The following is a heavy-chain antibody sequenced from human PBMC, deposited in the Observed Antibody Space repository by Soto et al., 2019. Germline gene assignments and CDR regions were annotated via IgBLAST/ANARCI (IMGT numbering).Heavy chain of an antibody. CDR1: GFTFGDYA. J-gene: IGHJ4*02. CDR3: TRDRGYSSSWIYLDY. CDR2: IRSKAYGGTT. V-gene: IGHV3-49*04. D-gene: IGHD6-13*01. Sequence: PGVSLRLSCTASGFTFGDYAMSWVRQAPGKGLEWVGFIRSKAYGGTTEYAASVKGRFTISRDDSKSIAYLQMNSLKTEDTAVYERTRDRGYSSSWIYLDYCGQGTLVTVSS.